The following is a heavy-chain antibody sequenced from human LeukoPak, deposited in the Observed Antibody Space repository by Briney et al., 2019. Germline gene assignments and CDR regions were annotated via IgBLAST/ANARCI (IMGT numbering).Heavy chain of an antibody. D-gene: IGHD2-21*01. CDR2: ITHSGYT. CDR1: GGSFSGYY. CDR3: ARITWDGGDDAFDV. J-gene: IGHJ3*01. V-gene: IGHV4-34*01. Sequence: PSETLSLTCAVYGGSFSGYYWSWIRQPPGKGLEWIGEITHSGYTNYNPSLKSRVTISVDTSKNQFSLRLSSVTAADTAMHYCARITWDGGDDAFDVWGQGTMVTVSS.